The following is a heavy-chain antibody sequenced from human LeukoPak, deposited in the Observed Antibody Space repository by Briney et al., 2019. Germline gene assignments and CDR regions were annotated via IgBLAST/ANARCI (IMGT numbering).Heavy chain of an antibody. CDR2: IGTAGDT. D-gene: IGHD3-22*01. CDR3: ARESDDYDSSAGYFDL. Sequence: GGSLRLSCAASGFTFSNYDMHWVRQATGQGLEWVSAIGTAGDTYYPGSVKGRFTISRENAKNSLYLQMNSLRAGDTAVCYCARESDDYDSSAGYFDLWGRGTLATVSS. V-gene: IGHV3-13*04. J-gene: IGHJ2*01. CDR1: GFTFSNYD.